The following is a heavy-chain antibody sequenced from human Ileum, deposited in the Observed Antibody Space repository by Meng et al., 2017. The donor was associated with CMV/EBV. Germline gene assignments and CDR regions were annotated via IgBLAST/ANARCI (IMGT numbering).Heavy chain of an antibody. J-gene: IGHJ4*02. V-gene: IGHV3-15*01. D-gene: IGHD2/OR15-2a*01. CDR2: IKKKIEGGAT. CDR3: TSRISTTNNY. CDR1: GFIFNDGW. Sequence: VQRVEFGEGLVKPGVSVKLSCEASGFIFNDGWMNWVRQAPGKGLEWLGRIKKKIEGGATDYSATAKDSFIISRADSKNMVHIQMNSLKTEDTAMYYCTSRISTTNNYWGRGTLVTVSS.